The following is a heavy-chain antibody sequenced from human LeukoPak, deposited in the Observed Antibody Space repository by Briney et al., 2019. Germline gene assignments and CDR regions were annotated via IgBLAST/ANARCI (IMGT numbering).Heavy chain of an antibody. CDR1: GGSFSGYY. Sequence: SETLSLTCAVYGGSFSGYYWSWIRQPPGKGLEWIGEINHSGSTNYNPSLKSRVTISVDTSKNQFSLKLSSVTAADTAVYYCARVGSRYCSSTSCDHFDYWGQGTLVTVSS. V-gene: IGHV4-34*01. CDR2: INHSGST. J-gene: IGHJ4*02. D-gene: IGHD2-2*01. CDR3: ARVGSRYCSSTSCDHFDY.